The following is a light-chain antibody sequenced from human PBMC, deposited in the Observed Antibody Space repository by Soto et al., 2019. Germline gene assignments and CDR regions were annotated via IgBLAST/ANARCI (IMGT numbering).Light chain of an antibody. CDR1: SSNIGSHT. CDR3: AAWDDSLNGVV. CDR2: SNT. J-gene: IGLJ2*01. Sequence: QAVLTQPPSASGTPGQTIASSCSGGSSNIGSHTVNWYQQLPGTAPRLLIYSNTQRPSGVPDRFSGSKSGTSASLAISGLQSEYECDYYCAAWDDSLNGVVFGGGTKVTVL. V-gene: IGLV1-44*01.